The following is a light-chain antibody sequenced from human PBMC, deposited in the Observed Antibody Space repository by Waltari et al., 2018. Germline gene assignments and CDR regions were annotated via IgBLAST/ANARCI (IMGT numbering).Light chain of an antibody. Sequence: EIVMTQSPATLSVSPGERVTLSCRASQGGGNNLAWYQQKPGQAPRPLIYVASTRATGIPPRFSGSRSGTEFSLSISSLQSEDFGVYYCQQYNNWPPWTFGQGTRVEIK. V-gene: IGKV3-15*01. CDR3: QQYNNWPPWT. CDR2: VAS. CDR1: QGGGNN. J-gene: IGKJ1*01.